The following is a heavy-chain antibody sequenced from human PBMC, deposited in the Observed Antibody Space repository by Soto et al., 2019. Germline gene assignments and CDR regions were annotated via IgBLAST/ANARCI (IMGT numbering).Heavy chain of an antibody. V-gene: IGHV4-59*01. Sequence: SETLSLTCTFSGGSISSYYWSWIRQHPRKGLEWIGYIYYSGSTNYNPSLKSRVTISVDTSKNQFSLKLSSVTAADTAVYYCARVSVLGYCISTSCSGWFDPWGQGTLVTVS. CDR2: IYYSGST. CDR3: ARVSVLGYCISTSCSGWFDP. J-gene: IGHJ5*02. CDR1: GGSISSYY. D-gene: IGHD2-2*01.